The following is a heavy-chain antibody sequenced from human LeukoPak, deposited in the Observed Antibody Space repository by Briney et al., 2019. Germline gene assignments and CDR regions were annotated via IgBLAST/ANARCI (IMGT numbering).Heavy chain of an antibody. CDR1: GGTFSSYA. CDR3: ATPEYYYDSSGYYFDY. D-gene: IGHD3-22*01. V-gene: IGHV1-69*06. J-gene: IGHJ4*02. Sequence: GASVKVSCKASGGTFSSYAISWVRQAPGQGLEWMGGIIPIFGTANYAQKFQGRVTITADKSTSTAYMELSSLRSEDTAVYYCATPEYYYDSSGYYFDYWGQGTLVTASS. CDR2: IIPIFGTA.